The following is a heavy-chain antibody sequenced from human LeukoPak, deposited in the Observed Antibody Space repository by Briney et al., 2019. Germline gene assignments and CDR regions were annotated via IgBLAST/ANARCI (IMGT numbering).Heavy chain of an antibody. Sequence: ASVKVSCKVSGYTLTELSMHWVRQAPGKGLEWMGVSDTEDGETIYAQKFQGRVTMTEDTSTDTAYMGVSSLTSEDTAVYYCATGSGFFGYYYYYMDVWDKGTTVTVSS. D-gene: IGHD3-10*01. CDR2: SDTEDGET. CDR1: GYTLTELS. V-gene: IGHV1-24*01. CDR3: ATGSGFFGYYYYYMDV. J-gene: IGHJ6*03.